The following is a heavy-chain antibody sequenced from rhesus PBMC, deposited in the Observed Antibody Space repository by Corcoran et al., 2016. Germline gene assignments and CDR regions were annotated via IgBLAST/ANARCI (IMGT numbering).Heavy chain of an antibody. CDR1: GASLSRNW. CDR2: INANSEST. V-gene: IGHV4-80*01. D-gene: IGHD1-44*01. CDR3: ARHGEPMFDY. Sequence: QVQLQESGPGLVEPSETLSLTCTFSGASLSRNWWSWIRQPPGKGLEWIGEINANSESTNYNPSLKSRLTISKDASKNQVSLRLSFVTAADTAIYYCARHGEPMFDYWGQGVLVTVSS. J-gene: IGHJ4*01.